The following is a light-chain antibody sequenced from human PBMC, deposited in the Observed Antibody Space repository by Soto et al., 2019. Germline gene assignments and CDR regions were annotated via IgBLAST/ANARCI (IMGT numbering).Light chain of an antibody. CDR1: GTVNNNY. Sequence: EIVLTQSPGTLTLSPGEGATLSCRASGTVNNNYVAWYQQTPGQAPRLLIYDASTRATGIPERFSGSGSGTDFTLTISRLQPEDFAVYYCQQYRDSPQTFGQGTKVEVK. CDR2: DAS. CDR3: QQYRDSPQT. J-gene: IGKJ1*01. V-gene: IGKV3-20*01.